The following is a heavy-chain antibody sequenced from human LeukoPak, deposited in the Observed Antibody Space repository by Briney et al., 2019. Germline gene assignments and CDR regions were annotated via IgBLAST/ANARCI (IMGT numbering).Heavy chain of an antibody. D-gene: IGHD5-18*01. V-gene: IGHV3-66*01. Sequence: GGSLILSCAASGYTVSSNYMSWVRQAPGTGLEWVSVIYSGGSTYYADPVKGRFTISRDNSKNTLYLQMNSLRAEDTAVYYCAGIQLWSPFDYWGQGTLVTVSS. CDR1: GYTVSSNY. J-gene: IGHJ4*02. CDR2: IYSGGST. CDR3: AGIQLWSPFDY.